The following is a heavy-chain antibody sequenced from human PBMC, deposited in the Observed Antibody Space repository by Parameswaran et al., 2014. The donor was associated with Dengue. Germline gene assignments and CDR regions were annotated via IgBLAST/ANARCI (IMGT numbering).Heavy chain of an antibody. CDR3: ARAAGDYYFYYGMDI. V-gene: IGHV3-21*01. CDR2: ISSSSTYI. J-gene: IGHJ6*01. Sequence: KWIRQPPGKWLEWVSSISSSSTYIYYADSVKGRFTISRDNAKNSLYLQMNSLRAEDTAVYYCARAAGDYYFYYGMDIWGQGTTVTVSS. D-gene: IGHD3-10*01.